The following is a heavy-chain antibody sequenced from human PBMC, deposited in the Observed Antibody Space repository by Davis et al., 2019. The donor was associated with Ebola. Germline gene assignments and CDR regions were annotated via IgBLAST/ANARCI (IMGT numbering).Heavy chain of an antibody. CDR1: GFTFSSFW. V-gene: IGHV3-7*01. CDR3: VIKKYYYDTSGNGWFDT. CDR2: IDQDGSKR. Sequence: GESLKISCEASGFTFSSFWMSWVRQAPGRGLEWVANIDQDGSKRDYVDSVKGRFTISRDNAKNLMYLQMDSLRAGDTATYYCVIKKYYYDTSGNGWFDTWGQGTLVSVSS. J-gene: IGHJ5*02. D-gene: IGHD3-22*01.